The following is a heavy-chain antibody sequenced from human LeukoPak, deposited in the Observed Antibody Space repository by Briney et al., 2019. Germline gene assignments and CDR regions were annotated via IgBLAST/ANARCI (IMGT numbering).Heavy chain of an antibody. V-gene: IGHV3-11*01. D-gene: IGHD3-16*01. CDR3: TKNTAPLGGAFDI. J-gene: IGHJ3*02. CDR1: GFTFSDYY. CDR2: ITTGGDTI. Sequence: GGSLRLSCATSGFTFSDYYMSWIRQAPGKGLQWVSYITTGGDTIYYADSVKGQFTISRDNSKNTLYLQMKSLRAEDTALYYCTKNTAPLGGAFDIWGQGTMVTVSS.